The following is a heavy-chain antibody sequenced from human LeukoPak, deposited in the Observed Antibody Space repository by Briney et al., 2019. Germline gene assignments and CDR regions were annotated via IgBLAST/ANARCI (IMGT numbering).Heavy chain of an antibody. V-gene: IGHV3-30*02. D-gene: IGHD6-13*01. J-gene: IGHJ4*02. CDR2: IRYDGTNE. CDR1: GFTFSTSG. CDR3: AKEACTSSCYRGYFDY. Sequence: GGSLRLSCAASGFTFSTSGMHWVRQAPGKGLEWVAFIRYDGTNEYYADSLKGRFTISRDTSKNTLYLQIYSLTAEDTAVYYCAKEACTSSCYRGYFDYWGQGTLVTVSS.